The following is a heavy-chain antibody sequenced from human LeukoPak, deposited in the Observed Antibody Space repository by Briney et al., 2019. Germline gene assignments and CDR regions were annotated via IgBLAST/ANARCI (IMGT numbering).Heavy chain of an antibody. CDR2: VSGSGAAT. CDR3: ARAILLTGSEYYFDS. V-gene: IGHV3-23*01. J-gene: IGHJ4*02. CDR1: GFTFSNYA. D-gene: IGHD3-9*01. Sequence: GGSLRLSCAASGFTFSNYAMSWVRQAPGKGLEWVSAVSGSGAATYYADSVKGRFTISRDTSKNTVYLHMNSLRPDDTATYYCARAILLTGSEYYFDSWGQGTLVTVSS.